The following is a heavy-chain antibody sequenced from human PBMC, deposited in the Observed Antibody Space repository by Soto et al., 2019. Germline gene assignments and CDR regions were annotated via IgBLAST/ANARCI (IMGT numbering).Heavy chain of an antibody. CDR1: GGSISGYY. V-gene: IGHV4-59*01. CDR3: GRGWKTRKYYDSSGYDFDP. D-gene: IGHD3-22*01. J-gene: IGHJ5*02. CDR2: LAHTASS. Sequence: SQNLSLTCTVSGGSISGYYESWIRQPPAKGLEWNGCLAHTASSNYNRALKTRVTISVDTSKNQSSLKLSSVTAADTGVYYCGRGWKTRKYYDSSGYDFDPWGQGTLVTVS.